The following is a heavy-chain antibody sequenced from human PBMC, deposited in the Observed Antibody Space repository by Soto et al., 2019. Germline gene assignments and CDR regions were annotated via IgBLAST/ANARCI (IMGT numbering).Heavy chain of an antibody. Sequence: QVQLQESGPGLVKPSQTLSLTCTVSGGSISSGGYYWSWIRQHPGKGLEWIGYIYYSGITYYNPSLKSRVTISEDTSKNQFSLKLSSVTAADTAVYYCARSEAGYSSSWYDYWGQGTLVTVSS. CDR3: ARSEAGYSSSWYDY. CDR2: IYYSGIT. D-gene: IGHD6-13*01. CDR1: GGSISSGGYY. J-gene: IGHJ4*02. V-gene: IGHV4-31*03.